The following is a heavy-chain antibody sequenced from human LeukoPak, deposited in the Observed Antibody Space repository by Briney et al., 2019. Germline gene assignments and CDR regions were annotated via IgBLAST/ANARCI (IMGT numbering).Heavy chain of an antibody. CDR2: INPSRGST. V-gene: IGHV1-46*01. CDR3: ARADSSGYLGY. D-gene: IGHD3-22*01. CDR1: GYTFTSYY. Sequence: ASVKDSCKASGYTFTSYYIHWVRQAPGQGLEGMGLINPSRGSTSCAQKFQGRVTITRDMSTSTVYMELSSLRSEDTAVYYCARADSSGYLGYWGQGTLVTVSS. J-gene: IGHJ4*02.